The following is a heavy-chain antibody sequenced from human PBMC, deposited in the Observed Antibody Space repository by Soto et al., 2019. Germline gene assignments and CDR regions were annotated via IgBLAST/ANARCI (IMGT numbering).Heavy chain of an antibody. CDR1: GFTFSSYG. CDR2: ISYDGSNK. J-gene: IGHJ5*02. CDR3: AKDPSFDFGGNYNWFDP. Sequence: SLRLSCAASGFTFSSYGMHWVRQAPGKGLEWVAVISYDGSNKYYADSVKGRLTISRDNSKNTLYLQMNSLGAEDTAVYYCAKDPSFDFGGNYNWFDPWGQGTLVTVSS. V-gene: IGHV3-30*18. D-gene: IGHD2-21*02.